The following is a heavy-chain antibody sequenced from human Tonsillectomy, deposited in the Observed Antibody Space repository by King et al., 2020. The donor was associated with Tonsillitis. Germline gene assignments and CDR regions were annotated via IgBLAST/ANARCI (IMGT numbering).Heavy chain of an antibody. CDR1: GFTFSSYG. J-gene: IGHJ4*02. V-gene: IGHV3-30*18. CDR3: AKDRPPYYDYVWGSEPFDY. CDR2: ISYDGSNK. D-gene: IGHD3-16*01. Sequence: QLVQSGGGVVQPGRSLRLSCAASGFTFSSYGMHWVRQAPGKGLEWVAVISYDGSNKYYADSVKGRFTISRDNSKNTLYLQMNSLRAEDTAVYYCAKDRPPYYDYVWGSEPFDYRGQGTLVTVSS.